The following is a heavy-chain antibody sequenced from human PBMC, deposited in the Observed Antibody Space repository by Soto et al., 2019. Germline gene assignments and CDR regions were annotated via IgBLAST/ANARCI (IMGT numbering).Heavy chain of an antibody. CDR1: GYTFNSYG. CDR3: ARGGYYDSSGSRNYFYYGMNV. V-gene: IGHV1-18*03. Sequence: GASVKVSCKASGYTFNSYGISWVRQAPGQGLEWLGWVSPYDGYTNYAQILQGRVSMTTDTSTKTAYMEVRSLRSDDMAVYYCARGGYYDSSGSRNYFYYGMNVWGQGTTVTVSS. CDR2: VSPYDGYT. D-gene: IGHD3-22*01. J-gene: IGHJ6*02.